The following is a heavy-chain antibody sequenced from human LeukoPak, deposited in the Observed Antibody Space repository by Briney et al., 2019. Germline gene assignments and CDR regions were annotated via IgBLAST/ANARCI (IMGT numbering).Heavy chain of an antibody. J-gene: IGHJ4*02. CDR1: VNSLSELS. Sequence: ASVTVSCKVSVNSLSELSIQWVRQAPGKGLECVGGFDPEEAKMVYAQNFQGRVTMTEDTSTQTAYMELSGLTSGDTAVYYCTTRSGDFWSGFVNWGQGTLVTVSS. D-gene: IGHD3-3*01. V-gene: IGHV1-24*01. CDR2: FDPEEAKM. CDR3: TTRSGDFWSGFVN.